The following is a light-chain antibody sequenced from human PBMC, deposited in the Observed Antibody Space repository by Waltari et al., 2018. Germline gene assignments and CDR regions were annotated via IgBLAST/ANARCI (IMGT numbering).Light chain of an antibody. CDR3: QQYGFSPLT. Sequence: EIVLTQSPGTLSLSPGERATLSCRDSQSVTSNYLGWYQQKPGQAPRLLIYDASNRATGGPDRFSGRGSGTDFALTISRLEPEDFAVYYCQQYGFSPLTFGGGTKVEIK. V-gene: IGKV3-20*01. J-gene: IGKJ4*01. CDR1: QSVTSNY. CDR2: DAS.